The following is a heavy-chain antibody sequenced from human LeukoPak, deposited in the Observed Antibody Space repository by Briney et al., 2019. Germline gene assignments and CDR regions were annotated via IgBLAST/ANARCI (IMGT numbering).Heavy chain of an antibody. CDR2: INPSGGST. J-gene: IGHJ4*02. CDR1: GYTFTSYY. CDR3: ARDPSSPDY. Sequence: GASVKVSCKASGYTFTSYYMHWVRQAPGQGLEWMGIINPSGGSTSYAQKFQGRVTMTRDMSTSTAYMELSRLRSDDTAVYYCARDPSSPDYWGQGTLVTVSS. V-gene: IGHV1-46*01.